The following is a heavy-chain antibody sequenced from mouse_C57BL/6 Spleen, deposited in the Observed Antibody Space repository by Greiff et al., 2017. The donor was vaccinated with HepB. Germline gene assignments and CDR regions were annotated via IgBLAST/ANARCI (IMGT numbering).Heavy chain of an antibody. CDR1: GYTFTTYP. J-gene: IGHJ4*01. CDR3: AIQRSGYNYAMDY. CDR2: FHPYDDDT. D-gene: IGHD3-2*02. V-gene: IGHV1-47*01. Sequence: VHLVESGAELVKPGDSLKMSCKASGYTFTTYPIAWMKQTHGKSLEWIGNFHPYDDDTKYNEKVKGKVTLSVEKSSSTLYLELSRLTSDDSAVYYCAIQRSGYNYAMDYWGQGTSVTVSS.